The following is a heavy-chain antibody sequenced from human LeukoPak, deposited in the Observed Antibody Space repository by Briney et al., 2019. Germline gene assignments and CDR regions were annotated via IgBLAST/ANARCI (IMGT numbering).Heavy chain of an antibody. Sequence: SETLSLTCTVSGGSISSYYWSWIRQPPGKGLEWIGSIYYSGSTYYNPSLKSRVTISVDTSKNQFSLKLSSVTAADTAVYYCARALSIVGATADYWGQGTLVTVSS. D-gene: IGHD1-26*01. CDR3: ARALSIVGATADY. J-gene: IGHJ4*02. V-gene: IGHV4-59*12. CDR1: GGSISSYY. CDR2: IYYSGST.